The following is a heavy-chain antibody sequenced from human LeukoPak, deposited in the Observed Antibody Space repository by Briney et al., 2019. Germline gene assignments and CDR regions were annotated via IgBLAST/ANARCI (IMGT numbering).Heavy chain of an antibody. CDR2: IPFDGGDT. CDR1: ALTLNNYC. J-gene: IGHJ3*01. CDR3: AKEIDGFDV. Sequence: PGGSLRLSCAASALTLNNYCMHWVRQAPRVRLGWVSSIPFDGGDTAYVDSAKGRFTIYRDNAKNTMFLQMNNLRAEDTAVYYCAKEIDGFDVWGQGTLVTVSS. V-gene: IGHV3-74*01.